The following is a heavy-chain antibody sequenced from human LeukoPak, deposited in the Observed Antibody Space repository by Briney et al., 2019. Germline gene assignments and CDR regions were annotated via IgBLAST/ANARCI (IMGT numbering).Heavy chain of an antibody. D-gene: IGHD6-6*01. Sequence: GGSLRLSCAASGFTFSSYAMSWVRQAPGKRLERVSTTISSGNSTYYPDSVKGRFTISRDNSKNTLYLQMNSLRAEDTAVYYCAKPYSTSSKFMFDYWGQGTLVTVSS. CDR1: GFTFSSYA. CDR2: TISSGNST. J-gene: IGHJ4*02. CDR3: AKPYSTSSKFMFDY. V-gene: IGHV3-23*01.